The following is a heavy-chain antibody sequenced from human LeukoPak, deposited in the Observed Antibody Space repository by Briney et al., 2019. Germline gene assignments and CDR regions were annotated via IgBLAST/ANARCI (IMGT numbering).Heavy chain of an antibody. D-gene: IGHD4-17*01. CDR2: IYYSGST. V-gene: IGHV4-59*01. CDR1: GGSISSYY. J-gene: IGHJ4*02. CDR3: ARENLYYGDSPYFDY. Sequence: SETLSLTCTVSGGSISSYYWSWIRQPPGKGLEWIGYIYYSGSTNYNPSLKSRVTISVDTSKNQFSLKLSSVTAADTAVYYCARENLYYGDSPYFDYWGQGTLVTVSS.